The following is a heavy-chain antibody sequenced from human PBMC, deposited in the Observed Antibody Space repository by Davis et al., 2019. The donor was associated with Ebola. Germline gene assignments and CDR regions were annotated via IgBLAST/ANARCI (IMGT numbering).Heavy chain of an antibody. CDR3: ARGQRDARNWLDP. CDR1: GGSFSGYY. J-gene: IGHJ5*02. V-gene: IGHV4-34*01. D-gene: IGHD6-25*01. CDR2: INHSGNT. Sequence: PSETLSLTCAVYGGSFSGYYWSWIRQPPGKGLEWIGEINHSGNTNYSPSLKSRVTISVDTSKNQFSLNLNSVTAADTGVYYCARGQRDARNWLDPWGQGTLVTVSS.